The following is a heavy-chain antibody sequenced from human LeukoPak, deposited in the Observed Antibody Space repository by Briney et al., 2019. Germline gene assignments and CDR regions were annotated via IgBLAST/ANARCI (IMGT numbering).Heavy chain of an antibody. J-gene: IGHJ3*02. Sequence: GGSLRLSCAASGFTFSSYAMHWVRQAPGKGLEWVAIISYDGTNKYYADSVKGRFTISRDNSKNTLYLQMNSLRAEDTAVYYCARRSAARDAFDIWGQGTMVTVSS. CDR2: ISYDGTNK. CDR1: GFTFSSYA. V-gene: IGHV3-30*04. D-gene: IGHD6-6*01. CDR3: ARRSAARDAFDI.